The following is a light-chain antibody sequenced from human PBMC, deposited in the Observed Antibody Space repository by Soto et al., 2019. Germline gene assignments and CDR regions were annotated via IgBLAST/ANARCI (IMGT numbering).Light chain of an antibody. J-gene: IGKJ3*01. CDR2: GAS. CDR1: QSVSSN. Sequence: EIVMTQSPATLSVSPGERATLSCRASQSVSSNLAWYQQKPGQAPRLLIYGASTTATRIPARFSGSGSGTEFTLTISSLQSEDFAVYYCQQYNNWPGTFGPGTKVDIK. CDR3: QQYNNWPGT. V-gene: IGKV3-15*01.